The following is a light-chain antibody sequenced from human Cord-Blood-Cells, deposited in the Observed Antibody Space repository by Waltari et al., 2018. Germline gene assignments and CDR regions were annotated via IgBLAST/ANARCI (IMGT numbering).Light chain of an antibody. CDR2: DVS. CDR1: SSDVGGYNY. Sequence: QSALTQPASVSGSPGQSLTISCTGTSSDVGGYNYVSWYQQHPGKAPKLMIYDVSKRPSGVSNRFSGSKSGNTASLTISGLQAEDEADYYCSSYTSSSTEFGGGTKLTVL. J-gene: IGLJ2*01. CDR3: SSYTSSSTE. V-gene: IGLV2-14*01.